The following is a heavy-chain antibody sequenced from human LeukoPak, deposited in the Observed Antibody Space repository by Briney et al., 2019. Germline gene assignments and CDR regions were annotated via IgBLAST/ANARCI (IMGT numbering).Heavy chain of an antibody. Sequence: SETLSLTCTVSGASISSYYWSWIRQPPGKGLEWIGYIYYSGSTNYNPSLKSRVTMSVDTSKSQFSLKLRSVTAADTAVYYCARVGDYALKDWGQGTLVTVSS. CDR2: IYYSGST. CDR3: ARVGDYALKD. CDR1: GASISSYY. J-gene: IGHJ4*02. D-gene: IGHD3-16*01. V-gene: IGHV4-59*12.